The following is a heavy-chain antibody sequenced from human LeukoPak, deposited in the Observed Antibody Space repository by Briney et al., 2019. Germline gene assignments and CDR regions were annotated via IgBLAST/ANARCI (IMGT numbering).Heavy chain of an antibody. J-gene: IGHJ6*01. CDR1: GYTFTSYD. CDR2: MNPNSGNT. CDR3: ARKPYYDFWSGYFAYYYYYGMDV. Sequence: ASVKVSCKASGYTFTSYDINWVRQATGQGLEWMGWMNPNSGNTGYAQKFQGRVTMTRNTSISTAYMELSSLRSEDTAVYYCARKPYYDFWSGYFAYYYYYGMDVCGQGTTVTVSS. V-gene: IGHV1-8*01. D-gene: IGHD3-3*01.